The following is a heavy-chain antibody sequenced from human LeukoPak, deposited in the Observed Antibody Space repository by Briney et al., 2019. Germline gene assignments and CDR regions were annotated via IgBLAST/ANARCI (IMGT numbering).Heavy chain of an antibody. D-gene: IGHD5-12*01. CDR1: GGSFSGYY. Sequence: SETLSLTCAVYGGSFSGYYWSWIRQPPGKGLEWIGSIYYGRTTYYNPSLNSRVTISVVTSKNQFSLQPNSVTAADTAVYYCVRHDGRGGATMGALDSWGQGSLVTVSS. CDR2: IYYGRTT. J-gene: IGHJ4*02. V-gene: IGHV4-34*01. CDR3: VRHDGRGGATMGALDS.